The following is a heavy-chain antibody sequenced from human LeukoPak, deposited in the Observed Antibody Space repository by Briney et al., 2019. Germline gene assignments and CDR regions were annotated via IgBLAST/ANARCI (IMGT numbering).Heavy chain of an antibody. CDR1: GSSISSGSYY. Sequence: SETLSLTCTVSGSSISSGSYYWSWIRQPAGKGLEWIGRIYTSESTNYNPSLKSRVTISVDTSKNQLSLKLRSVTAADTAVYYCAREYRYYYDRSGSYYFDYWGQGTLVTVSS. V-gene: IGHV4-61*02. D-gene: IGHD3-22*01. J-gene: IGHJ4*02. CDR2: IYTSEST. CDR3: AREYRYYYDRSGSYYFDY.